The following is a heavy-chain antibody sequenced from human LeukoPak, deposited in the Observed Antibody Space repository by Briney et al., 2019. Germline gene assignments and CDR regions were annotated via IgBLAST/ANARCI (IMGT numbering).Heavy chain of an antibody. CDR1: GYTFTGYY. J-gene: IGHJ4*02. CDR2: INPNSGGT. CDR3: ARDIGYCSSTSCYVVGDY. D-gene: IGHD2-2*01. V-gene: IGHV1-2*06. Sequence: ASVKVSCKASGYTFTGYYMHWVRQAPGQGLEWMGRINPNSGGTNYAQKFKGRVTMTRDTSISTAYMELSRLRSDDTAVYYCARDIGYCSSTSCYVVGDYWGRGTLVTVSS.